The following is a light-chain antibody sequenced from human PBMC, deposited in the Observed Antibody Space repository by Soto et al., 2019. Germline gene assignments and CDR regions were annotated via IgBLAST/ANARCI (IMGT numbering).Light chain of an antibody. Sequence: QSVLTQPPSASGSPGQSVTISCTGTSSDVGGYNYVSWYQHHPGKAPKLMISEVTNRPSGVPDRFSGSKSGNTASLPVSGLQAEDEADYYCTSYSGSNTTYVFGTGTKVTV. J-gene: IGLJ1*01. CDR3: TSYSGSNTTYV. CDR1: SSDVGGYNY. CDR2: EVT. V-gene: IGLV2-8*01.